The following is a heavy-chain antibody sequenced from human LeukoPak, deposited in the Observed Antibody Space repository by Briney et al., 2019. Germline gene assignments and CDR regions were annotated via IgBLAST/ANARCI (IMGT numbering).Heavy chain of an antibody. J-gene: IGHJ4*02. CDR1: GFSLSGYW. CDR3: ARDLDFYATDY. Sequence: GGSLRLSCAASGFSLSGYWMSWVRQAPGQGLEWVANIGKDGSWIHYADSVKGRFTISRDNAKNSLSLQMNSLRADDTAIYYCARDLDFYATDYWGQGTLVAVSS. V-gene: IGHV3-7*01. CDR2: IGKDGSWI. D-gene: IGHD2/OR15-2a*01.